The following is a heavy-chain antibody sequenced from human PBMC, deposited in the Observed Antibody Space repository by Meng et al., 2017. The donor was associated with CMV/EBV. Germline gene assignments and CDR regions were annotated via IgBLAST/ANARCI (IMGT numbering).Heavy chain of an antibody. CDR3: AGSRPGGGACDY. J-gene: IGHJ4*02. D-gene: IGHD3-16*01. CDR1: GSSIKNYN. Sequence: QVRIQESGPGLLKPSETLSIPCIVSGSSIKNYNWNWVRQPAGQGLEWIGLIQVIGHTVYNPSLKSRVTVSLDASKSQFSLTLNSVTAADTATYYCAGSRPGGGACDYWGQGILVTVSS. V-gene: IGHV4-4*07. CDR2: IQVIGHT.